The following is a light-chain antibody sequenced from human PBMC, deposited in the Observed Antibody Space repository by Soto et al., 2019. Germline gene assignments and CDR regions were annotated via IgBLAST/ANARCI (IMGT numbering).Light chain of an antibody. CDR2: GTS. J-gene: IGKJ1*01. CDR1: QTVNSIY. CDR3: QQYDTSPRT. V-gene: IGKV3-20*01. Sequence: EIVLTQSPGTLSLSPGERATLSCRASQTVNSIYLAWYQQKPGQAPRLIIYGTSNRATGVPDRFSGSGSGTDFTLTISRLEPEDFAVYYCQQYDTSPRTLGQGTKVEIK.